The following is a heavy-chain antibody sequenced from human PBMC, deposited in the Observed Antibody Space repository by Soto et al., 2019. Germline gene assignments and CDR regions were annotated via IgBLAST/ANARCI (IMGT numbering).Heavy chain of an antibody. Sequence: SQTLSLTCAISGDSVSSNSAAWNWIRQSPSRGLEWLERTYYRSKWYNDYAVSVKSRITINPDTSKNQFSLQLNSVTPEDTAVYYCARDTPSGDYIWGSYRYTFDYWGQGTLVTVSS. D-gene: IGHD3-16*02. CDR2: TYYRSKWYN. V-gene: IGHV6-1*01. CDR1: GDSVSSNSAA. CDR3: ARDTPSGDYIWGSYRYTFDY. J-gene: IGHJ4*02.